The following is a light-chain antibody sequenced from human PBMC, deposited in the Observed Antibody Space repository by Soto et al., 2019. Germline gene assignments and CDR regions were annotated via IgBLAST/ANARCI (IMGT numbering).Light chain of an antibody. J-gene: IGKJ4*01. V-gene: IGKV3-11*01. CDR3: QQRSNWRALT. CDR1: QSVSSY. CDR2: DAS. Sequence: EIVLTQSAATLSLSPGERATLSCMASQSVSSYLAWYQQKPGQAPRLLIYDASNRATGIPARFSGSGSGTDFTLTISSLEPEDFAVYYCQQRSNWRALTLGGGTKVDIK.